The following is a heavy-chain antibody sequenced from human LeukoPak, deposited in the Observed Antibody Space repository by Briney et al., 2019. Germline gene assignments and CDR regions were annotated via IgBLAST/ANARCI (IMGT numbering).Heavy chain of an antibody. CDR1: GGSISSSSYY. D-gene: IGHD2-21*02. V-gene: IGHV4-39*01. Sequence: SETLSLTCTVSGGSISSSSYYWGWIRQPPGKGLEWIGSIYYSGSTYYNPSLKSRVTIPVDTSKNQFSLKLSSVTAADTAVYYCAITIVVVTASRESYFDYWGQGTLVTVSS. J-gene: IGHJ4*02. CDR2: IYYSGST. CDR3: AITIVVVTASRESYFDY.